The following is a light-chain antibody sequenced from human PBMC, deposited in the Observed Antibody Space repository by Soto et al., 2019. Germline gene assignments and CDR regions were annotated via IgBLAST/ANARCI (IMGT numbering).Light chain of an antibody. J-gene: IGKJ1*01. CDR1: QTISRW. Sequence: DIQLTQTPSTLSASVGDEVTITCRASQTISRWLAWYQQKPGKAPKLLIYDASSLESGVPSRFSGSGSGTEFTLTISSLQSEDFAVYYCQQYNNWPSWTFGQGTKVDIK. CDR2: DAS. CDR3: QQYNNWPSWT. V-gene: IGKV1-5*01.